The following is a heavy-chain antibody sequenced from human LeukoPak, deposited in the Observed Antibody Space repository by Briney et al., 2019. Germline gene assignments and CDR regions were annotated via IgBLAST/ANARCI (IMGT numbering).Heavy chain of an antibody. V-gene: IGHV3-23*01. CDR3: AKATVTTGYYYYYYGMDV. J-gene: IGHJ6*02. D-gene: IGHD4-17*01. CDR2: ISGSGGST. CDR1: GFTFSSYA. Sequence: GGSLRLSCAASGFTFSSYAMSWVRQAPGEGLEWVSAISGSGGSTYYADSVKGRFTISRDNSKNTLYLQMNSLRAEDTAVYYCAKATVTTGYYYYYYGMDVWGQGTTVTVSS.